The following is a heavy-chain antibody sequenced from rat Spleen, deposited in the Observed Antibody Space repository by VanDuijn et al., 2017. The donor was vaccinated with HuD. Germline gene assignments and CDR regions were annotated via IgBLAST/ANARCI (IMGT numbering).Heavy chain of an antibody. J-gene: IGHJ3*01. Sequence: EVQLVESGGGLVQPGRSLKLSCAASGFTFSDYYMTWVRQAPKKGLEWVATISTNGGSTYYRDSVKGRFTISRDNAKTTLYLQMNSLQTDDTGTYYCARGSSWFAYWGQGTLVTVSS. D-gene: IGHD1-8*01. CDR3: ARGSSWFAY. CDR1: GFTFSDYY. CDR2: ISTNGGST. V-gene: IGHV5-7*01.